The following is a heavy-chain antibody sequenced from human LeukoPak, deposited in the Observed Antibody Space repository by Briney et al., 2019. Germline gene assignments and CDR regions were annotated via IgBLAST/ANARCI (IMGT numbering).Heavy chain of an antibody. D-gene: IGHD3-22*01. J-gene: IGHJ4*02. V-gene: IGHV3-15*07. CDR1: GFTFSNAY. CDR3: TTDFFDSSGYYYDY. Sequence: PGGSLRLSCAASGFTFSNAYMNWVRQAPGKGLEWVGRIKSKTDGGTTDYAAPVKGRFTISRDDSKNTLYLQMNSLKTEDTAVYYCTTDFFDSSGYYYDYWGQGTLVTVSS. CDR2: IKSKTDGGTT.